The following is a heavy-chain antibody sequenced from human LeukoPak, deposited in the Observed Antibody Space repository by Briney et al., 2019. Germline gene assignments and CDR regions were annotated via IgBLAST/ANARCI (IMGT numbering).Heavy chain of an antibody. Sequence: SETLSLTCTVSGGSISSSNNYWGWIRQPPGKGLEWIGSIYYSGSTYYNPSLKSRVTISVDTSKNQFSLKLSSVTAADTAVYYCARATPDIVVVPAANWFDPWGQGTLVTVSS. CDR1: GGSISSSNNY. J-gene: IGHJ5*02. CDR3: ARATPDIVVVPAANWFDP. CDR2: IYYSGST. D-gene: IGHD2-2*01. V-gene: IGHV4-39*07.